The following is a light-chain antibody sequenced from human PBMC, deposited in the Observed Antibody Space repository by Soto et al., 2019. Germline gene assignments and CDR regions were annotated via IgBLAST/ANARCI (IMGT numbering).Light chain of an antibody. CDR1: QGIRDA. Sequence: DIQMTQSPSSLSASVGDRVTITCRASQGIRDALGWYQQKPGKAPKRLIYAASSLQSGVPSRFSGSGSGTEFNLTISSLQPEDFATYYWLQHNSYPQTFGQGTKVEIK. CDR3: LQHNSYPQT. J-gene: IGKJ1*01. CDR2: AAS. V-gene: IGKV1-17*01.